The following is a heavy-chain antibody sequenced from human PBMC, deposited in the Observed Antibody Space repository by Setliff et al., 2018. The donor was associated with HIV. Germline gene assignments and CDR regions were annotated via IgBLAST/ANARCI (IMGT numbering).Heavy chain of an antibody. CDR1: GDSITRYY. Sequence: SETLSLTCTISGDSITRYYWSWIRQSPGKGLEWLGYIFYSGSTNYNPSLKSRVTISVDTSKNQFSLRLNSVTAADTAIYYCTRRGADSYYPRPLDVWGKGTTVTVSS. CDR2: IFYSGST. J-gene: IGHJ6*03. V-gene: IGHV4-59*01. D-gene: IGHD3-10*01. CDR3: TRRGADSYYPRPLDV.